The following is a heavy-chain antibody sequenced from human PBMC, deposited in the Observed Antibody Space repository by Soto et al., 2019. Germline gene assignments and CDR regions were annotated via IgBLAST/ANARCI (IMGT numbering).Heavy chain of an antibody. J-gene: IGHJ4*02. CDR1: GYSISSSNW. D-gene: IGHD3-22*01. V-gene: IGHV4-28*01. CDR3: ASSYYYDSSGYFDY. Sequence: SSETLSLTCAVSGYSISSSNWWGWIRQPPGKGLEWIGYIYYSGTTYYNPSLKSRVTMSVDTSKNQFSLKLSSVTAADTAVYYCASSYYYDSSGYFDYWGQGTLVTVSS. CDR2: IYYSGTT.